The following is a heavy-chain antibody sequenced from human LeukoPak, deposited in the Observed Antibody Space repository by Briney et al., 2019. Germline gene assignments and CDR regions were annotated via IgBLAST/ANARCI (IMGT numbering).Heavy chain of an antibody. D-gene: IGHD3-22*01. CDR1: RYSISSGYY. CDR3: ARHADYYESTSYFWDY. Sequence: SETLSLTCTVSRYSISSGYYWGWIRQPPGQGLEWIGSIYRSGSTYYNSSLKSRVTISVDTSKNQFSLKMISVTAADTAVYYCARHADYYESTSYFWDYWGQGTLVTASS. V-gene: IGHV4-38-2*02. CDR2: IYRSGST. J-gene: IGHJ4*02.